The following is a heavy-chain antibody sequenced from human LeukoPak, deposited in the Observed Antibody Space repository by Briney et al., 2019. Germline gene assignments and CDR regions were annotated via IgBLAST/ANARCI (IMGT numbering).Heavy chain of an antibody. CDR3: AREAYCGGDCYSIDY. Sequence: GGSLRLSCAASGFTLSSYAMSWVRQAPGKGLEWVSSISSSSSYIYYADSVKGRFTISRDNAKNSLYLQMNSLRAEDTAVYYCAREAYCGGDCYSIDYWGQGTLVTVSS. V-gene: IGHV3-21*01. J-gene: IGHJ4*02. D-gene: IGHD2-21*02. CDR1: GFTLSSYA. CDR2: ISSSSSYI.